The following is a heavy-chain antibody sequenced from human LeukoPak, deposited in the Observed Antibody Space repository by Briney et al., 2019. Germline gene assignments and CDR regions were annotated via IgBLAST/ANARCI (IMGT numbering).Heavy chain of an antibody. CDR1: GFTLSGYA. J-gene: IGHJ4*02. Sequence: PGGSLRLSCAASGFTLSGYAMTWVRQAPGKGLEWVSSISTGGTYIYYAESVKGRFTISRDDAKNSLYLQMNGLRAEDTAVYYCARGVKYDNSGFYYLDYWGQGTLVTASS. D-gene: IGHD3-22*01. V-gene: IGHV3-21*01. CDR3: ARGVKYDNSGFYYLDY. CDR2: ISTGGTYI.